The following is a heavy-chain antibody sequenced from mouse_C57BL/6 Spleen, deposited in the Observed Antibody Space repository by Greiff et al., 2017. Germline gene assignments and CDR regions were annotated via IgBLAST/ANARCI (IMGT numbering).Heavy chain of an antibody. CDR1: GYSITSGYY. J-gene: IGHJ2*01. CDR3: ARTNWDYYFDY. V-gene: IGHV3-6*01. CDR2: ISYDGSN. Sequence: VQLQQSGPGLVKPSQSLSLTCSVTGYSITSGYYWNWIRQFPGNKLEWMGYISYDGSNNYKPSLKNRISITRDTSKNQFFLKLNSVTTEDTATYYCARTNWDYYFDYWGQGTTLTVSS. D-gene: IGHD4-1*01.